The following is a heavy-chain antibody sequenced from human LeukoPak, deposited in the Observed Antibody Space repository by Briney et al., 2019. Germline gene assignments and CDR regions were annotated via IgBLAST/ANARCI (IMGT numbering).Heavy chain of an antibody. V-gene: IGHV3-23*01. CDR3: AKGKNYGDYRLPDY. D-gene: IGHD4-17*01. Sequence: GGSLRLSCAPSGFTFSSYAMSWVRQAPGRGLEWVSAISGSGGSTYYADSVKGRFTISRDNSKNTLYLQMNSLRAEDTAVYYCAKGKNYGDYRLPDYWGQGTLVTVSS. J-gene: IGHJ4*02. CDR2: ISGSGGST. CDR1: GFTFSSYA.